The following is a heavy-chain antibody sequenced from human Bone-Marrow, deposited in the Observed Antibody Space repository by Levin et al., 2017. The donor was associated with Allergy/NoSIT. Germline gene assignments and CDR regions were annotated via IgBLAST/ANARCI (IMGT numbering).Heavy chain of an antibody. V-gene: IGHV1-18*01. CDR1: GYTFTSYG. Sequence: GGSLRLSCKASGYTFTSYGISWVRQAPGQGLEWMGWISAYNGNTNYAQKLQGRVTMTTDTSTSTAYMELRSLRSDDTAVYYCARILMGRGYDSSGYYYDGEGYYGMDVWGQGTTVTVSS. D-gene: IGHD3-22*01. CDR3: ARILMGRGYDSSGYYYDGEGYYGMDV. CDR2: ISAYNGNT. J-gene: IGHJ6*02.